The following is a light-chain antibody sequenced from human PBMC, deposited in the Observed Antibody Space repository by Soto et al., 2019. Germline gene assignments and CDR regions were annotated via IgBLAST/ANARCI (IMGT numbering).Light chain of an antibody. J-gene: IGKJ5*01. CDR1: QSVRNY. CDR2: DAS. Sequence: EIVLTQSPATLSLSPGERVTLSCRASQSVRNYLAWYQQKPGQPPRLLIYDASNRATGIPARFSGSGSGTDFTLTISSLEPEDFAVYYCYQRINWPPITFGQGTRLEIK. CDR3: YQRINWPPIT. V-gene: IGKV3-11*01.